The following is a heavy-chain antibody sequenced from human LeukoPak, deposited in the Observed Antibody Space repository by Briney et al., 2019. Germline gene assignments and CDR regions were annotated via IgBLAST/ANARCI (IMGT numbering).Heavy chain of an antibody. CDR2: INHSGST. D-gene: IGHD6-6*01. CDR1: GGSFSGYY. V-gene: IGHV4-34*01. CDR3: ARKDGSSSPPFDY. J-gene: IGHJ4*02. Sequence: SETLSLTCAVYGGSFSGYYWSWIRQPPGKGLEWIGEINHSGSTNYNPSLKSRVTISVDTSKNQFSLKLSSVTAADTAVYYCARKDGSSSPPFDYWGQGTLVAVSS.